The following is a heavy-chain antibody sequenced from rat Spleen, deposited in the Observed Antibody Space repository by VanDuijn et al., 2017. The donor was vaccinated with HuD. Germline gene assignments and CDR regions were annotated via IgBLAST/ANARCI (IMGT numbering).Heavy chain of an antibody. D-gene: IGHD3-4*01. V-gene: IGHV5-58*01. CDR3: ARATFAY. CDR2: ISTGGGNT. Sequence: EVQLVETGGGLVQPGRSLKLSCVASGFTFSRYWMYWVRQAPGKGLEWVASISTGGGNTYYRDSVKGRFTISRDNAKNTQYLQMDSLRSEDTATYYCARATFAYWGQGTLVTVSS. J-gene: IGHJ3*01. CDR1: GFTFSRYW.